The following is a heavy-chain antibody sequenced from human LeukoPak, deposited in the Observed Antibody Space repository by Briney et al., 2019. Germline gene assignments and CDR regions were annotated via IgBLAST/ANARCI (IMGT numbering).Heavy chain of an antibody. D-gene: IGHD7-27*01. Sequence: PGGSLRLSCAASGFTVSSNYMSWVRQAPGKGLEWVSAIYSGGTTYYADSVKGRFTLSRDNSKNTVYLQMNSLRAEDTAVYYCARAPYWGRFDCWGQGSLVTVSS. V-gene: IGHV3-53*01. CDR2: IYSGGTT. J-gene: IGHJ4*02. CDR3: ARAPYWGRFDC. CDR1: GFTVSSNY.